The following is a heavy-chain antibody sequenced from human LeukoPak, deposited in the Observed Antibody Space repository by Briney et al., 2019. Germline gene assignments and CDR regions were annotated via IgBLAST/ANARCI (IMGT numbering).Heavy chain of an antibody. CDR2: INPNSGGT. Sequence: GASVKVSCKASGYTFTGYYIHWVRQAPGQGLEWMGWINPNSGGTNYAQKFQGRVTMTRDTSISTAYMELSRLRSDDTAVYYCARAPGRYNWNREVCCYWGQGTLVTVSS. CDR1: GYTFTGYY. V-gene: IGHV1-2*02. D-gene: IGHD1-20*01. CDR3: ARAPGRYNWNREVCCY. J-gene: IGHJ4*02.